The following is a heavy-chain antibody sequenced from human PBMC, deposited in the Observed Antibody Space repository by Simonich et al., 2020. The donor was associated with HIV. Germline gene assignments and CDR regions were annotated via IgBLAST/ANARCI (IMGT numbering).Heavy chain of an antibody. CDR3: AREGRKGSSTSCSDY. CDR1: GFTFSSYS. Sequence: EVQLVESGGGLVKPGGSLRLSCAASGFTFSSYSMNWVRQAPGKGLEWVSSISSSSSYKYYAHSVKGRFTISRDNAKTSLYLQMNSRRAEDTAGYYCAREGRKGSSTSCSDYWGQGTLVTVSS. D-gene: IGHD2-2*01. CDR2: ISSSSSYK. J-gene: IGHJ4*02. V-gene: IGHV3-21*01.